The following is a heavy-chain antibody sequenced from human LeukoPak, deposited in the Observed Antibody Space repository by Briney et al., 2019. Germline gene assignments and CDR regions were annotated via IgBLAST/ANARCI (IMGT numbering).Heavy chain of an antibody. CDR2: IYYSGST. V-gene: IGHV4-59*01. CDR3: ARSGYSYGYKDY. J-gene: IGHJ4*02. Sequence: PSETLSLTCTVSGGSISSYYWSWIRQPPGKGLEWIGYIYYSGSTNYNPSFKSRVTISVDTSKNQFSLKLSSVTAADTAVYYCARSGYSYGYKDYWGQGTLVTVSS. CDR1: GGSISSYY. D-gene: IGHD5-18*01.